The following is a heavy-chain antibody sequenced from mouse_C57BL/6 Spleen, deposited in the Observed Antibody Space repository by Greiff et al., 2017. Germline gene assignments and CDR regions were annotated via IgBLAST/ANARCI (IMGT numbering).Heavy chain of an antibody. CDR3: ARDGNYFDY. V-gene: IGHV5-16*01. J-gene: IGHJ2*01. CDR1: GFTFSDYY. Sequence: EVQVVESEGGLVQPGSSLKLSCTASGFTFSDYYMAWVRQVPEKGLEWVANINYDGSSTYYLDSLKSRFIISRDNAKNILYLQMSSLKSEDTATYYCARDGNYFDYWGQGTTLTVSS. CDR2: INYDGSST. D-gene: IGHD1-1*02.